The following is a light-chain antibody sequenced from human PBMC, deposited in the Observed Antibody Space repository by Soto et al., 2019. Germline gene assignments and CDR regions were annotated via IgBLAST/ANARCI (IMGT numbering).Light chain of an antibody. CDR2: GAS. V-gene: IGKV3D-20*02. CDR3: QQRSNWPIT. J-gene: IGKJ5*01. CDR1: QSVSSSY. Sequence: ALTQSPGTLSLSPGERATLSCRASQSVSSSYLAWYQQKPGQAPRLLIYGASTRATGIPARFSGSGSGTEFTLTISSLQSEDFALYYCQQRSNWPITFGQGTRLEI.